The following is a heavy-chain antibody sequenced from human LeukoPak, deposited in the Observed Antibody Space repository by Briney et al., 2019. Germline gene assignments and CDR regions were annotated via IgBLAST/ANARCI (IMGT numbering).Heavy chain of an antibody. Sequence: GASVKVSCKASGYTFTGYYMHWVRQAPGQGLEWMGWINPNSGGTNYAQKFQGRVTMTRDTSISTAYMELSSLRSEDTAVYYCARVCGGSCYVGSRDAFDIWGQGTMVTVSS. CDR2: INPNSGGT. CDR3: ARVCGGSCYVGSRDAFDI. J-gene: IGHJ3*02. V-gene: IGHV1-2*02. D-gene: IGHD2-15*01. CDR1: GYTFTGYY.